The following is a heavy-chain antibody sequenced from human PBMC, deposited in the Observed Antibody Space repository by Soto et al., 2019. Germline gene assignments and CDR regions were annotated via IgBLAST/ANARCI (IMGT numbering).Heavy chain of an antibody. J-gene: IGHJ6*02. CDR3: ARDITMVRGVIARDYYGMDV. D-gene: IGHD3-10*01. CDR1: GFTFSSYG. V-gene: IGHV3-33*01. Sequence: QVQLVESGGGVVQPGRSLRLSCAASGFTFSSYGMHWVRQAPRKRLMWVAVIWTDGSNKYYADSVKGRFTISRDNSKNTLYLQMNSLRAEDTAVYYCARDITMVRGVIARDYYGMDVWGQGTTVTVSS. CDR2: IWTDGSNK.